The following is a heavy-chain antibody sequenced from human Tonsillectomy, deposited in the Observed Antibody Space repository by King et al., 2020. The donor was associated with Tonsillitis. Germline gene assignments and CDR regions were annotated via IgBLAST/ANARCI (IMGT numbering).Heavy chain of an antibody. CDR2: SYTSGST. CDR1: GGSISGYY. CDR3: AREIVQQITFGGVIGNFDY. Sequence: VQLQESGPGLVKPSETLSLTCTVSGGSISGYYWSWIRQPAGKGLEWIGRSYTSGSTNYNPSLKSRVTMSVDTSKNQFSLKLSSVTAADTAVYYCAREIVQQITFGGVIGNFDYWGQGTLVTVSS. D-gene: IGHD3-16*02. J-gene: IGHJ4*02. V-gene: IGHV4-4*07.